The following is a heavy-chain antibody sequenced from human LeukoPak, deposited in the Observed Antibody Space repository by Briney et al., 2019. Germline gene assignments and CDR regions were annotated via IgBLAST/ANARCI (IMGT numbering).Heavy chain of an antibody. V-gene: IGHV4-59*01. D-gene: IGHD1-1*01. CDR3: ARGILGTFDY. Sequence: SETLSLTCTVSGGSISSYYWSWIRQPPGKGLEWIGYIYYSGSTNYNPPLKSRVTISVDTSKNQFSLKLSSVTAADTAVYYCARGILGTFDYWGQGTLVTVSS. CDR2: IYYSGST. J-gene: IGHJ4*02. CDR1: GGSISSYY.